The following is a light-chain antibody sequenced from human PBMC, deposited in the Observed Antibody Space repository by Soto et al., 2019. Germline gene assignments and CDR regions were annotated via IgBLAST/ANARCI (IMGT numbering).Light chain of an antibody. CDR1: SSNIGNNH. J-gene: IGLJ2*01. Sequence: QSVLTQPPSVSAAPGQKVTISCSGSSSNIGNNHVSWYQQLPGTAPKVLIRDSNIRLSGIPDRFSGSKSGTSATLGISGLQTGDEADYYCATWDSGLSGVAFGGGTKLTVL. V-gene: IGLV1-51*01. CDR2: DSN. CDR3: ATWDSGLSGVA.